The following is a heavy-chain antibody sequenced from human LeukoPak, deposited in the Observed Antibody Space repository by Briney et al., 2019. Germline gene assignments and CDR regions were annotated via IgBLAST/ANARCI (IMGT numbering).Heavy chain of an antibody. D-gene: IGHD4-17*01. J-gene: IGHJ2*01. Sequence: GGSLRLSCAASGFTFSSYAMSWVRQAPGKGLEWVSYISSSGRTIYYPDSVKGRFTISRDNAKNSLYLQMNRLRAEDTAVYYCARDQDDSGDYWYFDLWGRGTLVTVSS. CDR2: ISSSGRTI. V-gene: IGHV3-48*03. CDR1: GFTFSSYA. CDR3: ARDQDDSGDYWYFDL.